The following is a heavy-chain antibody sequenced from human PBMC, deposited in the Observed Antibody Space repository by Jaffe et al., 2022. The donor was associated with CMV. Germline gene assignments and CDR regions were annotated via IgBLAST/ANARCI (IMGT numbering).Heavy chain of an antibody. V-gene: IGHV4-59*01. J-gene: IGHJ4*02. D-gene: IGHD6-13*01. CDR2: IYYSGST. Sequence: QVQLQESGPGLVKPSETLSLTCTVSGGSISSYYWSWIRQPPGKGLEWIGYIYYSGSTNYNPSLKSRVTISVDTSKNQFSLKLSSVTAADTAVYYCAREAGGYSSSWYDPVRRYFDYWGQGTLVTVSS. CDR1: GGSISSYY. CDR3: AREAGGYSSSWYDPVRRYFDY.